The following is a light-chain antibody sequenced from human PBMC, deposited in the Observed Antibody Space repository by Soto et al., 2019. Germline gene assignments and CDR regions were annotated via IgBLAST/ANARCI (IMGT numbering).Light chain of an antibody. CDR1: QSVSSN. J-gene: IGKJ1*01. V-gene: IGKV3-15*01. Sequence: EIVLTQSPATLSVSAGERATRSCRASQSVSSNLAWYQQKPGQAPRLLIYGASTRATGIPARFSGSGSGTEFTLTISSLQSEDFAVYYCQQYNNWPTWTFGQGTKVDI. CDR3: QQYNNWPTWT. CDR2: GAS.